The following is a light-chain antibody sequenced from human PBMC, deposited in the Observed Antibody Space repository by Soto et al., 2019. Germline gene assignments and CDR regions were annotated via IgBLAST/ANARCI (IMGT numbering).Light chain of an antibody. Sequence: DIQMTQSPSSLSGSVGDRFTITCRASQDIRNDLGWYQQKPGKAPKRLIYAASSLHSGVPSRFSGGGSGTDFTLTISSLQPEDFATYYCQQSYSTPQSTFGQGTRLEIK. CDR2: AAS. CDR3: QQSYSTPQST. J-gene: IGKJ5*01. V-gene: IGKV1-39*01. CDR1: QDIRND.